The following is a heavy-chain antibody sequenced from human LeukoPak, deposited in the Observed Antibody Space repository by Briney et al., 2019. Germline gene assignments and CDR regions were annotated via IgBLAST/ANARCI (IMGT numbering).Heavy chain of an antibody. J-gene: IGHJ5*02. CDR3: ARYNWNDVRFDP. V-gene: IGHV1-3*01. Sequence: EASVKVSCKASGYTFTSYAMHWVRQAPGQRLEWMGWINAGDGNTKYSQKFQGRVTITRDTSASTAYMELSSLRSEDTAVYYCARYNWNDVRFDPWGQGTLVTVSS. CDR1: GYTFTSYA. D-gene: IGHD1-20*01. CDR2: INAGDGNT.